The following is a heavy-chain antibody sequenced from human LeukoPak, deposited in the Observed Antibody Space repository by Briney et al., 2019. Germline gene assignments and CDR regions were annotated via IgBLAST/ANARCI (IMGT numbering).Heavy chain of an antibody. CDR3: ARDRGWELDAFDI. Sequence: GGSLRLSCAASGFTFSSYTMNWVRQPPGKGLEWVSNIGTSSTTIYYADSVKGRFTISRDNAKNSLYLQMNSLRADDTAVYYCARDRGWELDAFDIWGQGTMVTVSS. D-gene: IGHD1-26*01. V-gene: IGHV3-48*01. CDR2: IGTSSTTI. J-gene: IGHJ3*02. CDR1: GFTFSSYT.